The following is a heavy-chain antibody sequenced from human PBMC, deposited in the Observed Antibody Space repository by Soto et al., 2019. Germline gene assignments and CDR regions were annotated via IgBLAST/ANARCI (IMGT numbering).Heavy chain of an antibody. CDR1: GFTFSDHY. J-gene: IGHJ4*02. Sequence: EVHLVESGGGLVQPGGSLRLSCAASGFTFSDHYMDWVRQAPGKGLEWVGRTRNKANSYTTEYAASVKGRFTISRDDSKNSLYLQMNSLKTEDTAVYYCARPAYGSGSYYFDYWGQGTLVTVSS. CDR2: TRNKANSYTT. CDR3: ARPAYGSGSYYFDY. V-gene: IGHV3-72*01. D-gene: IGHD3-10*01.